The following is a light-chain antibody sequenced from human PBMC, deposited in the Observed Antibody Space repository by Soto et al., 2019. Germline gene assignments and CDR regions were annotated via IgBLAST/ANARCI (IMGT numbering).Light chain of an antibody. CDR3: SSYTSSSTLV. CDR2: DVS. CDR1: SSDVGGYNY. V-gene: IGLV2-14*01. J-gene: IGLJ2*01. Sequence: QSALTQPASVSGSPGQSITISCTGTSSDVGGYNYVSWYQQHPGKAPKLMIYDVSYRPSGVSNRFSGSKSGNTASLTISGLQAEDEADYYGSSYTSSSTLVFGGGTKLTVL.